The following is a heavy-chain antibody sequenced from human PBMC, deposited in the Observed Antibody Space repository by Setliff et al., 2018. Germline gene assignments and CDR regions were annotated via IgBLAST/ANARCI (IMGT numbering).Heavy chain of an antibody. Sequence: SETLSLTCAVYGGSFSGYYWSWIRQPPGKGLEWIGEINPSGSTNYNPSLKSRVTMSVDTSKNQFSLKLSSVTAADTAVYYCARGLSYYDSSGYLLAPYTFDIWGQGTMVTVSS. CDR2: INPSGST. CDR1: GGSFSGYY. J-gene: IGHJ3*02. V-gene: IGHV4-34*01. CDR3: ARGLSYYDSSGYLLAPYTFDI. D-gene: IGHD3-22*01.